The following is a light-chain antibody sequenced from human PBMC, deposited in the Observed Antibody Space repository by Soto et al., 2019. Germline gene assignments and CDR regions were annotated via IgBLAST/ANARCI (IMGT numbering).Light chain of an antibody. CDR2: GAS. J-gene: IGKJ5*01. V-gene: IGKV3-15*01. Sequence: EIIMTQSPVTLSVSPGERATLFCRASQSVSNNLAWYQQKPGQAPRLLIYGASTRATDIPARFSGSGSGTEFTLTISSLQSEDFALYYCQQYNNRPPVTFGQGTRLEIK. CDR1: QSVSNN. CDR3: QQYNNRPPVT.